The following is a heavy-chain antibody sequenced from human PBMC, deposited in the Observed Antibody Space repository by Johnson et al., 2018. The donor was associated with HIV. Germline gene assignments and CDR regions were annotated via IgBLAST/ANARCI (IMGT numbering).Heavy chain of an antibody. CDR2: VKGETDGATI. J-gene: IGHJ3*02. Sequence: EVQLVESGGGVVQPGRSLRLSCAASGFSFNDAWMNWVRQTPGKGVEWVGRVKGETDGATIDYAAPVKGRFTISRDNSKNTLYLQMNSLRAEDTAVYYCAKHSSGYRDASDIWGQGTMVTGSS. V-gene: IGHV3-15*01. CDR1: GFSFNDAW. CDR3: AKHSSGYRDASDI. D-gene: IGHD3-22*01.